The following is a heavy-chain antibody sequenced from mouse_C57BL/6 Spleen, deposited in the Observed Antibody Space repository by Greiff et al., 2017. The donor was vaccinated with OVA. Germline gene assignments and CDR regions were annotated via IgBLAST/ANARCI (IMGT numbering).Heavy chain of an antibody. Sequence: QVQLQQPGAELVMPGASVKLSCKASGYTFTSYWMHWVKQRPGQGLEWIGEIDPSDSYTNYNQKFKGKSTLTVDKSSSTAYMQLSSLTSEDSAVYYCAICDSNLLRYFDVWGKGTTVTVSS. J-gene: IGHJ1*03. V-gene: IGHV1-69*01. CDR1: GYTFTSYW. D-gene: IGHD2-5*01. CDR2: IDPSDSYT. CDR3: AICDSNLLRYFDV.